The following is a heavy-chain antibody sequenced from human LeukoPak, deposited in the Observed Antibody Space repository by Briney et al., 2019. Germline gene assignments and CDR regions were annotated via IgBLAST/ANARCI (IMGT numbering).Heavy chain of an antibody. CDR2: IYPGDSDT. CDR1: GYSFNNYW. V-gene: IGHV5-51*01. J-gene: IGHJ4*02. CDR3: ARLLGGSASDPFDY. D-gene: IGHD3-10*01. Sequence: GESLKISCKGSGYSFNNYWIGWVRQMPGKGLEWVGIIYPGDSDTRYSPSFQGQVTISADKSVRIAYLQWSSLKASDTAIYYCARLLGGSASDPFDYWGQGTLVTVSS.